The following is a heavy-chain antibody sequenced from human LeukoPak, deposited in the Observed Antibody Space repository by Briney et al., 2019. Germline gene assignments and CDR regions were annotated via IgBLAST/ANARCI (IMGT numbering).Heavy chain of an antibody. J-gene: IGHJ4*02. D-gene: IGHD2-21*02. CDR3: ARDSERYCGGDCYSYFDY. CDR1: GFTFSNYD. CDR2: ISYDGNNK. V-gene: IGHV3-30*03. Sequence: GRSLRLSCAASGFTFSNYDIHWVRQAPGKGLEWVALISYDGNNKYYADSVKGRFTISRDNSKNTLYLQMNSLRAEDTAVYYCARDSERYCGGDCYSYFDYWGQGTLVTVSS.